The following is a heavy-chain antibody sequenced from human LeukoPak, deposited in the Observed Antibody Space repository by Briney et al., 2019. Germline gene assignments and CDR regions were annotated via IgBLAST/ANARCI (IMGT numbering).Heavy chain of an antibody. J-gene: IGHJ4*02. CDR3: ARTRRSGWDIDY. V-gene: IGHV4-59*08. CDR2: IYYSGST. D-gene: IGHD6-19*01. CDR1: GGSISSYY. Sequence: KPSETLSLTCTVSGGSISSYYWSWIRQPPGKGLEWIGYIYYSGSTNYNPSLKSRVTISVDTSKNQFSLKLSSVTAADTAVYYCARTRRSGWDIDYWGQGTLVTVSP.